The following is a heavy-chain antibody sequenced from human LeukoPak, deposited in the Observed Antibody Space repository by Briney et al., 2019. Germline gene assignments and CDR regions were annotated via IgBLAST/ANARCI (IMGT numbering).Heavy chain of an antibody. CDR3: ARGGAWFGESIDY. D-gene: IGHD3-10*01. V-gene: IGHV3-48*01. CDR2: ISISGTTI. Sequence: GXXLXLSCAVSGFTFNTYSMNWVRQAPGKGLEWVSYISISGTTIYYADSVKGGFTISRDTAKNSLYLKMNSVRVEDTAVYYCARGGAWFGESIDYWGQGTLVTVSS. J-gene: IGHJ4*02. CDR1: GFTFNTYS.